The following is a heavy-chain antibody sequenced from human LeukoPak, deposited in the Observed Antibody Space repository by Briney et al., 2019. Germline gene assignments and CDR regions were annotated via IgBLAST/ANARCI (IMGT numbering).Heavy chain of an antibody. CDR1: GYTFTADY. Sequence: VSCKASGYTFTADYMRWGREAPGQGLGWGWWVNPDRGGTNYAQKFQGRVTMTSDPSINTAYMDLSRLTSDDTAVYYCARIHCSSTSCYYFDYWGQGTLVTVCS. CDR2: VNPDRGGT. J-gene: IGHJ4*02. V-gene: IGHV1-2*02. D-gene: IGHD2-2*01. CDR3: ARIHCSSTSCYYFDY.